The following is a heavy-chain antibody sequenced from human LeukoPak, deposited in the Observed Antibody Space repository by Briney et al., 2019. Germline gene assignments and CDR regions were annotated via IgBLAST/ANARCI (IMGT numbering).Heavy chain of an antibody. CDR2: ISGSGGST. V-gene: IGHV3-23*01. CDR3: AKDPSYCSSTSCYYRGPFDY. Sequence: GGSLRLSCAASGFTFSSYAMSWVRQAPGKGLECVSAISGSGGSTYYADSVKGRFTISRDNSKNTLYLQMNSLRAEDTAVYYCAKDPSYCSSTSCYYRGPFDYWGQGTLVTVSS. J-gene: IGHJ4*02. CDR1: GFTFSSYA. D-gene: IGHD2-2*01.